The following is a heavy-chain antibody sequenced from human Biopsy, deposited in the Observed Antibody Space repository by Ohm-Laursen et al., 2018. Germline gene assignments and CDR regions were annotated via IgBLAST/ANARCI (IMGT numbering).Heavy chain of an antibody. Sequence: SLRLSCAASGFAFSDYSMNWVRQAPGKGLEWVASISSTINHIHYVDSVWGRFTISRDNAENSLYLEMNSLRVEDTAVYYCAKDDYDRVSSGYYFDYWGQGTLVSVSS. J-gene: IGHJ4*02. CDR2: ISSTINHI. CDR3: AKDDYDRVSSGYYFDY. D-gene: IGHD3-10*02. V-gene: IGHV3-21*01. CDR1: GFAFSDYS.